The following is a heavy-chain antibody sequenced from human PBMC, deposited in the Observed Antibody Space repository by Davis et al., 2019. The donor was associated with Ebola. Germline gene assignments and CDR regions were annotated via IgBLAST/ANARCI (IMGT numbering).Heavy chain of an antibody. CDR3: ARPYGDYAAFDI. D-gene: IGHD4-17*01. J-gene: IGHJ3*02. CDR2: IDSRGNAM. CDR1: GFIFSDYY. V-gene: IGHV3-11*01. Sequence: PGGSLRLSCAASGFIFSDYYMTWVRPAPGTLLEWLSYIDSRGNAMYYTDSVKGRFTISRDNTNNSLYLQMNSLRGDDKEGYYCARPYGDYAAFDIWGQGTVVTVSS.